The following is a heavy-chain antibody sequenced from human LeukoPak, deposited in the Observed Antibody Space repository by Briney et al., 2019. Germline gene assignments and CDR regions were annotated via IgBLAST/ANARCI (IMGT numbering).Heavy chain of an antibody. D-gene: IGHD3-10*01. V-gene: IGHV3-21*01. J-gene: IGHJ4*02. CDR1: GFTFSSYS. CDR3: ASFFGGSGSRDY. CDR2: ISSSSSYI. Sequence: KPGGSLRLSCAASGFTFSSYSMNWVRQAPGKGLEWVSSISSSSSYIYYADSVKGRFTISRDNAKNSLYLQMNSLRAEDTAVYYCASFFGGSGSRDYWGQGTLVTVSS.